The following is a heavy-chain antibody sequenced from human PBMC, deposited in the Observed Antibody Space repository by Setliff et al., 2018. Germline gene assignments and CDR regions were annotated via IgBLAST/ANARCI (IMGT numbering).Heavy chain of an antibody. CDR2: ISAYTGNT. V-gene: IGHV1-18*01. CDR3: SRLVRYCTTTTCQRASGAEF. D-gene: IGHD2-8*01. CDR1: GYTFTNYG. Sequence: ASVKVSCKASGYTFTNYGINWVRQAPGQGLEWMGWISAYTGNTNYAQKLQGRVPMTTDTSTSKAYMELRSLTSDDTAVYYCSRLVRYCTTTTCQRASGAEFWGQGTLVTVS. J-gene: IGHJ4*02.